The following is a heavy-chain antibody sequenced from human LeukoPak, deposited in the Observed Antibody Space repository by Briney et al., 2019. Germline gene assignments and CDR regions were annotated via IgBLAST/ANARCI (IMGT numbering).Heavy chain of an antibody. J-gene: IGHJ4*02. Sequence: SETLSLTCAVSGGSISSSNWWSWVRQPPGKGLEWIGEIYHSGSTYYNPSLKSRVTISVDTSKNQFSLKLSSVTAADTAVYYCARQGYCSSTSCYTDFDYWGQGTLVTVSS. V-gene: IGHV4-4*02. CDR1: GGSISSSNW. CDR2: IYHSGST. D-gene: IGHD2-2*02. CDR3: ARQGYCSSTSCYTDFDY.